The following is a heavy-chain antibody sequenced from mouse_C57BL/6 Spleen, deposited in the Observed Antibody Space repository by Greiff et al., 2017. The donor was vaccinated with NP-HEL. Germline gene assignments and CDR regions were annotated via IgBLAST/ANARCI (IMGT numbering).Heavy chain of an antibody. D-gene: IGHD2-1*01. CDR3: TRSGAGAIYYGNYVAY. CDR2: IDPETGGT. J-gene: IGHJ3*01. Sequence: VQLVESGAELVRPGASVTLSCKASGYTFTDYEMHWVKQTPVHGLEWIGAIDPETGGTAYNQKFKGKAILTADKSSSTAYMELRSLTSEDSAVYYCTRSGAGAIYYGNYVAYWGQGTLVTVSA. V-gene: IGHV1-15*01. CDR1: GYTFTDYE.